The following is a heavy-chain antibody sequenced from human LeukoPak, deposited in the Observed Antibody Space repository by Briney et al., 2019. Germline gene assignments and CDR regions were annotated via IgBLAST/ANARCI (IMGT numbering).Heavy chain of an antibody. V-gene: IGHV3-21*01. CDR2: ITGRSTYI. D-gene: IGHD2-21*01. J-gene: IGHJ6*02. Sequence: GGSLRLSRAASGFTFSTYNMNWVRQAPGKGLEWVSSITGRSTYIYYADSVKGRFTISRDNAKNSVYLQMNSLRVEDTAVYYCARDPPGDYGMDVWGRGTPVTVSS. CDR3: ARDPPGDYGMDV. CDR1: GFTFSTYN.